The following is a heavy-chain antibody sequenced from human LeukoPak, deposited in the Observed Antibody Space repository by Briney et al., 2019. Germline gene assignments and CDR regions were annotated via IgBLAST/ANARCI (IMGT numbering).Heavy chain of an antibody. CDR2: IGSSDSII. D-gene: IGHD6-19*01. CDR1: GFTLSDFY. J-gene: IGHJ4*02. CDR3: GRETVAGTFDY. Sequence: GGSLRLSCVASGFTLSDFYMSWIRQAPGKGLEWLADIGSSDSIISYADSLRGRFTISRDYAKNSLHLQMNSLRDEDTAVYYCGRETVAGTFDYWGQGTLATVSS. V-gene: IGHV3-11*01.